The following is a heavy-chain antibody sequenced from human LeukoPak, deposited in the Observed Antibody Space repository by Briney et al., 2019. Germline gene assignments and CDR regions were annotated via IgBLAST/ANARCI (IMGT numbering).Heavy chain of an antibody. Sequence: ASVKVSCKASGYTFTSYYMHWVRLAPGQGLEWMGIINPSGGSTSYAQKFQGRVTMTKDTSTSTVYMELSSLRSEDTAVYYCAREWGNKAFDYWGQGTLVTVSS. CDR3: AREWGNKAFDY. D-gene: IGHD7-27*01. J-gene: IGHJ4*02. CDR1: GYTFTSYY. V-gene: IGHV1-46*01. CDR2: INPSGGST.